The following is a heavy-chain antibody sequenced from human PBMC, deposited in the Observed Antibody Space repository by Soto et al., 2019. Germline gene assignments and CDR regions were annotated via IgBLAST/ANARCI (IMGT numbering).Heavy chain of an antibody. CDR2: IWYDGSNK. CDR3: ARDPNRSGYPGISPPFFDY. V-gene: IGHV3-33*01. Sequence: SGGSLRLSCAASGFAFSSYGMHWVRQAPGKGLEWVAVIWYDGSNKYYADSVKGRFTISRDNSKNTLYLQMNSLRAEDTAVYYCARDPNRSGYPGISPPFFDYWGQGTLVTVSS. D-gene: IGHD3-22*01. J-gene: IGHJ4*02. CDR1: GFAFSSYG.